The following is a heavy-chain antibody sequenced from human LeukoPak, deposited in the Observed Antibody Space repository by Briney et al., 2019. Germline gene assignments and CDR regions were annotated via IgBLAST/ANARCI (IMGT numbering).Heavy chain of an antibody. CDR1: GFTFDDYA. D-gene: IGHD3-10*01. CDR2: ISWNSGSI. CDR3: AKDTSRSGYYYGMDA. Sequence: GGSLRLSCAASGFTFDDYAMHWVRQAPGKGLEWVSGISWNSGSIGYADSVKGRFTISRDNAKNSLYLQMDTLRVEDTALYYCAKDTSRSGYYYGMDAWGQGTTVIVS. J-gene: IGHJ6*02. V-gene: IGHV3-9*01.